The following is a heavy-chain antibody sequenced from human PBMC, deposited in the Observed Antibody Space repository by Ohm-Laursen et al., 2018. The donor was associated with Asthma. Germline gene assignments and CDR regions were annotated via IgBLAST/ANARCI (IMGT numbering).Heavy chain of an antibody. Sequence: SLRLSCAASGFTFSDYYMSWIRQAPGKGLEWVAYIVSSGTTTHYADSVKGRFTISRDNTKNLVFLDMNSLRVEDTAVYYCARELIEMGTTEEVFDYWGQGTLVTVSS. CDR1: GFTFSDYY. CDR3: ARELIEMGTTEEVFDY. V-gene: IGHV3-11*01. J-gene: IGHJ4*02. CDR2: IVSSGTTT. D-gene: IGHD5-24*01.